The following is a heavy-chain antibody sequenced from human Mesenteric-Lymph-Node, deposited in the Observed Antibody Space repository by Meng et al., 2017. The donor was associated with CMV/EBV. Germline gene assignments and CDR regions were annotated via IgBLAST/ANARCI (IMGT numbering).Heavy chain of an antibody. Sequence: TLSLTCSVSGYSISSGFYWGWIRQPPGQALEWLARIDWDDDKFYRTSLRTRLTISKDSSKNQVVLIMTNMDPVDTGTYYCARMMSSTWPYYFDYWGQGILVTVSS. V-gene: IGHV2-70*16. CDR3: ARMMSSTWPYYFDY. D-gene: IGHD6-13*01. J-gene: IGHJ4*02. CDR2: IDWDDDK. CDR1: GYSISSGFY.